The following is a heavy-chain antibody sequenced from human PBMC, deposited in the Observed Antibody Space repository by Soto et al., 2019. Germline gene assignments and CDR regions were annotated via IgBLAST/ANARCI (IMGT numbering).Heavy chain of an antibody. V-gene: IGHV1-46*01. CDR1: GYTFTSYY. CDR2: INPSSGTR. Sequence: QVQLVQSGAEVKKPGASVKVSCTASGYTFTSYYLHWVRQAPGQGLEWMGIINPSSGTRTYAQSFQCRVAMTRDTSTSTVYMDLSSLRSEDTAMYYCARDVGCSGGACYSSGYYYGMDVWGQGTTVTVSS. J-gene: IGHJ6*02. D-gene: IGHD2-15*01. CDR3: ARDVGCSGGACYSSGYYYGMDV.